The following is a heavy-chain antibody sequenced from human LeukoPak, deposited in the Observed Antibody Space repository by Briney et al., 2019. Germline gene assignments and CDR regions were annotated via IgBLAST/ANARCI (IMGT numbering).Heavy chain of an antibody. Sequence: SETLSLTCTVSGGSVSSGSYYWSWIRQPPGKGLEWIGYIYYSGSTNYNPSLKSRVTISVDTSKNQFSLKLSSVTAADTAVYYCARVALGIVPARFPLTESYYGMDVWGQGTTVTVSS. D-gene: IGHD2-2*01. V-gene: IGHV4-61*01. CDR3: ARVALGIVPARFPLTESYYGMDV. J-gene: IGHJ6*02. CDR1: GGSVSSGSYY. CDR2: IYYSGST.